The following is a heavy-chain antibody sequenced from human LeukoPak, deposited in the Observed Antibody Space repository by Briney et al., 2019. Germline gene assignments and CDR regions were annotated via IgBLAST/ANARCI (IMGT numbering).Heavy chain of an antibody. CDR2: IIPIFGTA. CDR1: GGTFSSYA. Sequence: GSSVEVSCKASGGTFSSYAISWVRQAPGQGLEWMGGIIPIFGTANYAQKFQGRVTITADKSTSTAYVELSSLRSEDTAVYYCASATTSSSLPSLGYWGQGTLVTVSS. J-gene: IGHJ4*02. D-gene: IGHD2-2*01. V-gene: IGHV1-69*06. CDR3: ASATTSSSLPSLGY.